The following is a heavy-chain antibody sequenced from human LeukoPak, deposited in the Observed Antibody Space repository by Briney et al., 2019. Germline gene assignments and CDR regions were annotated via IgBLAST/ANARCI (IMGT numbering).Heavy chain of an antibody. J-gene: IGHJ5*02. D-gene: IGHD2-2*01. Sequence: GASVKVSCKASGGTFDTYAISWVRQAPGQGLEWVGGIIPTFSLVNYAEDLQGRATITADKSTSTFFMEMTSLRSDDTAMYYCVSSPPVGQLPIISYFDPWGQGTLVTVSS. CDR3: VSSPPVGQLPIISYFDP. V-gene: IGHV1-69*10. CDR2: IIPTFSLV. CDR1: GGTFDTYA.